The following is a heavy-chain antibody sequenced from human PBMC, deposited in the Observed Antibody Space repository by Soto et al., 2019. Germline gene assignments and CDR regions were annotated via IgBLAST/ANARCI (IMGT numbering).Heavy chain of an antibody. CDR1: GYSISSGYY. D-gene: IGHD6-13*01. CDR3: ARAVSIADRQSYYYGMDV. V-gene: IGHV4-38-2*01. Sequence: PSETLSLTCAVSGYSISSGYYWGWIRQPPGKGLEWIGSIYHSGSTYYNPSLKSRVTISVDTSKNQFSLKLSSVTAADTAVYYCARAVSIADRQSYYYGMDVWGQGTTVTVSS. J-gene: IGHJ6*02. CDR2: IYHSGST.